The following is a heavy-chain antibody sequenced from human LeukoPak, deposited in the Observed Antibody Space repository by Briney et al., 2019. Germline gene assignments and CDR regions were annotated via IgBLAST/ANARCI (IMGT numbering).Heavy chain of an antibody. V-gene: IGHV1-2*02. CDR2: INPNSGGT. D-gene: IGHD3-10*01. J-gene: IGHJ4*02. CDR1: GYTFTGYY. CDR3: ARLYYGSGSFDY. Sequence: GASVKVSCKASGYTFTGYYMHWARQAPGQGLEWMGWINPNSGGTNYAQKFQGRVTMTRDTSISTAYMELSRLRSDDTAVYYCARLYYGSGSFDYWGQGTLVTVSS.